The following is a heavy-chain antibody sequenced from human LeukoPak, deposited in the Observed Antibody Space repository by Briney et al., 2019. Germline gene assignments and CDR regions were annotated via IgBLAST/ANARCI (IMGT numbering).Heavy chain of an antibody. V-gene: IGHV3-23*01. CDR3: AKDQEYCRSTSCYGGDYFDY. Sequence: GGSLRLSCAASGFTFSSFAMSWVRQAPGKGLEWVSAVSGSGGSTYYADSVRGRFTISRDTSKNTLYLQMNSLRAEDTAVYYCAKDQEYCRSTSCYGGDYFDYWGQGTLVTVSS. D-gene: IGHD2-2*01. CDR1: GFTFSSFA. CDR2: VSGSGGST. J-gene: IGHJ4*02.